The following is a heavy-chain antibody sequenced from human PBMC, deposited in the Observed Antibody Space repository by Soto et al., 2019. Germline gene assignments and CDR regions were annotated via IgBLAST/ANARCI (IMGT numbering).Heavy chain of an antibody. J-gene: IGHJ4*02. V-gene: IGHV3-23*01. CDR3: ANAGGTVTTSYYFDF. CDR1: GFTFSDYA. D-gene: IGHD4-4*01. Sequence: GGSLRLSCAASGFTFSDYAMAWVRQAPGKGLEWVSGISGSGGDTYYADSVKGRFTISRDNSNNTLFLQMNCLRPENTAVYYCANAGGTVTTSYYFDFWARGNLVTVSS. CDR2: ISGSGGDT.